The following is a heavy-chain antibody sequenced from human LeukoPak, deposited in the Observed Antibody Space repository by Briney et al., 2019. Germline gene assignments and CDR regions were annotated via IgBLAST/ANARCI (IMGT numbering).Heavy chain of an antibody. J-gene: IGHJ4*02. CDR2: ISSSSSYI. Sequence: GGSLRLSCAASGFTFSSYSMNWVRQAPGKGLEWVSSISSSSSYIYYADSVKGRFTISRDNAKNSLYLQMNSLRAEDTAVYYCARVGSGLGYCSGGSCFDYWGQGTLVTVSS. D-gene: IGHD2-15*01. V-gene: IGHV3-21*01. CDR3: ARVGSGLGYCSGGSCFDY. CDR1: GFTFSSYS.